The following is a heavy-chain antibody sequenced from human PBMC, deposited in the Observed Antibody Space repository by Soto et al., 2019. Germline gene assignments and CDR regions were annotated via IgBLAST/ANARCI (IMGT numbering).Heavy chain of an antibody. Sequence: EVQLVESGGGLVQPGGSLRLSCAASGFTFSDHYMDWVRQAPGKGLEWVGRIRNKANSYTTQYAAFVKGRFTISRDDSQNSLYLQMNSLKTEDTAVYYCARGSYGAYVGWFDPWGQGTLVTVSS. CDR2: IRNKANSYTT. V-gene: IGHV3-72*01. CDR3: ARGSYGAYVGWFDP. J-gene: IGHJ5*02. CDR1: GFTFSDHY. D-gene: IGHD5-12*01.